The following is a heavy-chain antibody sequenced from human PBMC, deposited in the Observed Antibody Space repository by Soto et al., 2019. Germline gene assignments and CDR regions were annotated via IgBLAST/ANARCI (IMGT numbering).Heavy chain of an antibody. V-gene: IGHV3-74*01. J-gene: IGHJ4*02. CDR3: VREDCGGGLCKRFDY. CDR2: IRGDGIVI. CDR1: GFTFSSYW. D-gene: IGHD2-15*01. Sequence: EVQLVESGGGLVQPGGSLRLSCAASGFTFSSYWMHWAREAAGKGLVWVSSIRGDGIVITHADSVKGRFTVSRDNAKNTLYLQMNSLRAEDTAVYYCVREDCGGGLCKRFDYWGQGTPVTFSS.